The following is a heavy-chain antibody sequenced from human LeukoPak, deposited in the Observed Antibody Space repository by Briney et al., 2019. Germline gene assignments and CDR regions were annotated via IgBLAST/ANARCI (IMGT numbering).Heavy chain of an antibody. CDR1: GFTFSSYE. CDR2: ISSSGSTI. CDR3: ARDRYGDYHVYFDY. Sequence: GGSLRLSCAASGFTFSSYEMNWVRQAPGKGLEWVSYISSSGSTIYYADSVKGRFTISRDNAKNSLYLQMNSLRAEDTAVYYCARDRYGDYHVYFDYWGQGTLVTVSS. J-gene: IGHJ4*02. D-gene: IGHD4-17*01. V-gene: IGHV3-48*03.